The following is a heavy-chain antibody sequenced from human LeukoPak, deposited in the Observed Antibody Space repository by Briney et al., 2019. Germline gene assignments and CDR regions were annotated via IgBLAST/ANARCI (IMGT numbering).Heavy chain of an antibody. J-gene: IGHJ4*02. CDR1: GFTFSSCA. Sequence: GGSLRLSCAASGFTFSSCAMGWVRQPPGKGLEWVSSISGSGSNTYYADSVKGRFTISRDNSRNTVYLQMNSLRAEDTAIYYCVKRPRGYTYGLYDYWGQGTLVTVSS. CDR2: ISGSGSNT. D-gene: IGHD5-18*01. V-gene: IGHV3-23*01. CDR3: VKRPRGYTYGLYDY.